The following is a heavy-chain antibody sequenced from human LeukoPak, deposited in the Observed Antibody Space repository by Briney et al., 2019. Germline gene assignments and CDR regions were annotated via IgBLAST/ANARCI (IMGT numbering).Heavy chain of an antibody. J-gene: IGHJ5*02. D-gene: IGHD6-19*01. CDR1: GFTFSSYA. CDR3: VKDLKRWLVPFEGVS. CDR2: ISSNGGST. Sequence: GGSLRLSCAASGFTFSSYAMHWVRQAPGKGLEYVSVISSNGGSTYYADSVKGRFTISRDNSKNTLYLQMSSLRAEDTAVYYCVKDLKRWLVPFEGVSWGQGTLVTVSS. V-gene: IGHV3-64D*06.